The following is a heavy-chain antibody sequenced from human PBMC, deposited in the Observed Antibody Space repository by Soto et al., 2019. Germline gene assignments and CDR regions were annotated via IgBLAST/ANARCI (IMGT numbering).Heavy chain of an antibody. V-gene: IGHV3-23*01. J-gene: IGHJ4*02. Sequence: EVQLLESGGGLVQPGGSLRLSCAASGFTFSSYAMSWVRQAPGKGLEWVSAISGSGGSTYYADSVKGRFTISRDNSKNTLYLQINSLRADDTAVYYCAKGRRRITIFGVVIDPLDYWGQGTLVTVSS. CDR3: AKGRRRITIFGVVIDPLDY. D-gene: IGHD3-3*01. CDR2: ISGSGGST. CDR1: GFTFSSYA.